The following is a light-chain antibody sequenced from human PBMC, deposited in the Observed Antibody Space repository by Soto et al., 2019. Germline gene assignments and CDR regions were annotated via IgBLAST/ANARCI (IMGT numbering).Light chain of an antibody. V-gene: IGKV3-11*01. CDR2: GAS. J-gene: IGKJ5*01. CDR3: LQRSNWPPSIT. CDR1: QSVGSY. Sequence: EIVLTQSPATLSLSPGERATLSCRASQSVGSYLAWYQQKPGQAPRLLIYGASNRAPGIPARFSGSGSGTDFTLTISSLEPEDFAVYHCLQRSNWPPSITFGQGTRLEIK.